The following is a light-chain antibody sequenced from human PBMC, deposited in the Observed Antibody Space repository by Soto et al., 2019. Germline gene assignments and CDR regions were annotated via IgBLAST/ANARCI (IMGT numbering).Light chain of an antibody. J-gene: IGLJ1*01. CDR3: SSYTNSSPFV. CDR1: SSDVGGYNY. Sequence: QSALTQPASVSGCPGQSITISCTGTSSDVGGYNYVSWYQQHPGKAPKLMIYDVSNWPSGVSNRFSGSKSGNTASLTISGLQAEDEADYYCSSYTNSSPFVFGTGTKVTVL. CDR2: DVS. V-gene: IGLV2-14*01.